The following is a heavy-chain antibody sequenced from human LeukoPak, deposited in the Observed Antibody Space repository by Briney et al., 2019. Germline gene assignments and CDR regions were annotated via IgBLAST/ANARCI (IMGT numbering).Heavy chain of an antibody. J-gene: IGHJ4*02. CDR3: ARESNGWYTHFDY. D-gene: IGHD6-19*01. CDR2: INQAGSEK. CDR1: GFTFSSYW. V-gene: IGHV3-7*05. Sequence: GGSLRLSCAASGFTFSSYWMSWVRQAPGKGLEWVANINQAGSEKYYVDSVKGRFTISGDNAKTSLYLQMNSLRAEDTAVYYCARESNGWYTHFDYWGQGTLVTVSS.